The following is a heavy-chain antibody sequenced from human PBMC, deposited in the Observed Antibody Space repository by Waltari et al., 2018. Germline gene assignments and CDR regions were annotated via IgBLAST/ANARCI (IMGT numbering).Heavy chain of an antibody. CDR3: VRDLYGRDDV. D-gene: IGHD3-10*01. CDR1: GFTFSTFW. J-gene: IGHJ3*01. Sequence: EVQLVESGGGLVHPGGSLRLSCEASGFTFSTFWMHWVRHLPGKGLVWVSHIKPDWTSTDYGDSVEGRFTISRDNAKNTLYLQMNSLRAEDTAIYYCVRDLYGRDDVWGQGTMVTVSS. CDR2: IKPDWTST. V-gene: IGHV3-74*01.